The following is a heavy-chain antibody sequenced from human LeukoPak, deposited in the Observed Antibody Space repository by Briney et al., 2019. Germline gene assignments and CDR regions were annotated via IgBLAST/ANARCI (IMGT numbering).Heavy chain of an antibody. CDR2: IYYSGST. V-gene: IGHV4-59*01. D-gene: IGHD4-17*01. Sequence: SETLSLTCTVSGGSISSYYWSWIRQPPGKGLEWIGYIYYSGSTNYNPSLKSRVTISVDTSKNQFSLKLSSVTAADTAVYYCARADYGDYVTFDYWGQGTLVTVSS. J-gene: IGHJ4*02. CDR3: ARADYGDYVTFDY. CDR1: GGSISSYY.